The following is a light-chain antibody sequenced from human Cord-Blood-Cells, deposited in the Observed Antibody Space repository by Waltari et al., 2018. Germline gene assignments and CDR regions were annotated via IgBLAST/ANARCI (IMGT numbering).Light chain of an antibody. CDR3: GTWDSSLSAWV. CDR1: SSNIGNNY. V-gene: IGLV1-51*02. CDR2: ENN. J-gene: IGLJ3*02. Sequence: QSVLTQPPSVSAAPGQKVTISCSGSSSNIGNNYVSWYQQLPGTAPKLLIYENNKRPSGIPDRCSGSKSGTSATLGITGLQTWDEADYYCGTWDSSLSAWVFGGGTKLTVL.